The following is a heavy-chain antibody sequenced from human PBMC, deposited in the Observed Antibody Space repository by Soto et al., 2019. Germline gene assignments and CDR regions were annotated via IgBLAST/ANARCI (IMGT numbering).Heavy chain of an antibody. J-gene: IGHJ2*01. CDR3: ARGSSTVVTPPNWYFGL. CDR1: GFTFSSYT. Sequence: QVQVVESGGGVVQPGRSLRLSCAASGFTFSSYTMHWVRQAPGKGLEWVAVISFDGRSKLYADSVKGRFTISRDNSNNTLYLQMNSVRPEDTSVYYCARGSSTVVTPPNWYFGLWGRGTLVTVSS. D-gene: IGHD4-17*01. V-gene: IGHV3-30-3*01. CDR2: ISFDGRSK.